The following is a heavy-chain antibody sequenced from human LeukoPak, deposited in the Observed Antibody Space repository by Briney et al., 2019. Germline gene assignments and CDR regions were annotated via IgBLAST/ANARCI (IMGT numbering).Heavy chain of an antibody. V-gene: IGHV3-53*04. CDR2: IFSGGST. CDR3: ASLGYCSSTSCQGVVDY. J-gene: IGHJ4*02. D-gene: IGHD2-2*01. Sequence: AGGSLRLSCAASGFTVSSNYMSWVRQAPGKGLEWVSVIFSGGSTYYADSVKGRFTISRHNSKNTLYLQMNSLRAEDTAVYYCASLGYCSSTSCQGVVDYWGQGTLVTVSS. CDR1: GFTVSSNY.